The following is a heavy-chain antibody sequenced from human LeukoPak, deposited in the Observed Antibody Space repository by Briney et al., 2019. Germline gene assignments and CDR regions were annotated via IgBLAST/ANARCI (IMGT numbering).Heavy chain of an antibody. J-gene: IGHJ6*03. Sequence: PGESLKISCKGSGYSFTSYWIGWVRQMPGKGLEWMGIIYPGDSDTRYSPSFQGQVTISADKSISTAYLQWSSLKASDTAMYYCARLGYPSYYYYYMDVWGKGTTVTVSS. CDR2: IYPGDSDT. V-gene: IGHV5-51*01. CDR3: ARLGYPSYYYYYMDV. D-gene: IGHD5-12*01. CDR1: GYSFTSYW.